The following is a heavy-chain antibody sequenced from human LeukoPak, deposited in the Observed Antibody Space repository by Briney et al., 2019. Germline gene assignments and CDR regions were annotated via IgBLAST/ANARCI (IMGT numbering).Heavy chain of an antibody. D-gene: IGHD5-12*01. Sequence: QPGRSLILSCAASGFTFSSYGMHWVRPAPGKGLEWVTVISFDGSNKYYADSVKGRFTISRDNSKNTLYLQMNSLRAEDTAVYYCAATPDYFNYWGQGILVTVSS. V-gene: IGHV3-30*03. CDR3: AATPDYFNY. CDR1: GFTFSSYG. J-gene: IGHJ4*02. CDR2: ISFDGSNK.